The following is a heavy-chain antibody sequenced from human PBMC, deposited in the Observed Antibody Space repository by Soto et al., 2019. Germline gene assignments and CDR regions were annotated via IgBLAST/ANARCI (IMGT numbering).Heavy chain of an antibody. V-gene: IGHV4-39*01. CDR2: IYYSGST. CDR3: ARTICSGGSCYRGFVY. Sequence: SETLSLTCTVSGGSISSSSYYWGWIRQPPGKGLEWIGSIYYSGSTYYKPSLKSRVTISVDTSKNQFSLKLSSVTAADTAVYYCARTICSGGSCYRGFVYWGQGTLVTVSS. J-gene: IGHJ4*02. CDR1: GGSISSSSYY. D-gene: IGHD2-15*01.